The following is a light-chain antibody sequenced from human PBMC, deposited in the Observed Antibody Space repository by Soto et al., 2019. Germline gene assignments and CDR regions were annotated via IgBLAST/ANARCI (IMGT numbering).Light chain of an antibody. Sequence: SYELTQPPSVSVSPGQTASITCSGDKLGDKYACWYQQKPGQSPVLVIYQDSKRPSGLPERFSGSNSGNTATLTISGTQAMDEADYYCQAWDSSTEHVVFGGGTKVTVL. CDR1: KLGDKY. CDR2: QDS. V-gene: IGLV3-1*01. J-gene: IGLJ2*01. CDR3: QAWDSSTEHVV.